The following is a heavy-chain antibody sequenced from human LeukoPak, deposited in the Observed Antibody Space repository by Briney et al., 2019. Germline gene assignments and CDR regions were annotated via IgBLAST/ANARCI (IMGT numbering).Heavy chain of an antibody. V-gene: IGHV3-11*01. CDR3: VRFVSAATAGRSTGFDS. J-gene: IGHJ5*01. D-gene: IGHD6-13*01. CDR1: GFTFSDYY. CDR2: ISDSSNTI. Sequence: GGSLRLSCAAPGFTFSDYYMSWIRQAPGKGLEWVSYISDSSNTIYYADPVKGRFAISRANAKNSLYLQMNSLRAEDTAVYYCVRFVSAATAGRSTGFDSWGQGTLVTVSS.